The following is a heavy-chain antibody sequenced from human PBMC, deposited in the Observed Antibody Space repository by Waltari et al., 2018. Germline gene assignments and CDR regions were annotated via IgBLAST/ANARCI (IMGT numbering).Heavy chain of an antibody. CDR2: MNPNSGGT. J-gene: IGHJ4*02. V-gene: IGHV1-2*02. D-gene: IGHD2-15*01. Sequence: QVQLVQSGTEVKKPGASVRVSCKASGYMFIDHSLHWVRQGTGQGLEWMWWMNPNSGGTNYAQKFQGRVTMTRDTSTSTAYMELSRITSDDTAIYYCARDGGFDCWGQGSLVTVSS. CDR3: ARDGGFDC. CDR1: GYMFIDHS.